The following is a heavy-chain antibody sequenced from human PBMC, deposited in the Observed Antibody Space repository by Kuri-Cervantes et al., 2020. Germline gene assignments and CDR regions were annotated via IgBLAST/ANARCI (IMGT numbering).Heavy chain of an antibody. V-gene: IGHV1-18*01. J-gene: IGHJ6*02. CDR2: ISAYNGNT. CDR1: GYTLTELS. Sequence: ASVKVSCKVSGYTLTELSMHWVRQAPGQGLEWMGWISAYNGNTNYAQKLQGRVTMTTDTSTSTAYMELRSLRSDDTAVYYCATLKLRRSTVTTSYYYYGMDVWGQGTTVTVSS. CDR3: ATLKLRRSTVTTSYYYYGMDV. D-gene: IGHD4-17*01.